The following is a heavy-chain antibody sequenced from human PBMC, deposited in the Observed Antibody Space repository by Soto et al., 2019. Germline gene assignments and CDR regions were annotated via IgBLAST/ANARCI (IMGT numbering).Heavy chain of an antibody. J-gene: IGHJ4*02. D-gene: IGHD3-9*01. CDR2: IYNSGST. V-gene: IGHV4-39*02. CDR3: ARLRDPYYDILTGYYPDY. Sequence: PSETLSLTCTVSGGSISNSGYYWAWIRQPPGKELEWIGIIYNSGSTYYNPSLKSRVTISVDTSKNHFSLKLSSVTAADAAVYYCARLRDPYYDILTGYYPDYWGQGALVTVSS. CDR1: GGSISNSGYY.